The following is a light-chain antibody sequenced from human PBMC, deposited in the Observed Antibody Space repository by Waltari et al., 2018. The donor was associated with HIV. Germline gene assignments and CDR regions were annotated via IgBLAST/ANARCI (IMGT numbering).Light chain of an antibody. CDR1: ALTEQY. J-gene: IGLJ2*01. CDR3: QSADSSGSFRV. Sequence: SYELTQPPSVSVSPGQTARIVCSGDALTEQYAYWYQQKAAQAPVMVMYKNIQRPSGIPERFSGSSSGTTVTLTISGVQAEDEADYYCQSADSSGSFRVFGGGTKVTVL. CDR2: KNI. V-gene: IGLV3-25*03.